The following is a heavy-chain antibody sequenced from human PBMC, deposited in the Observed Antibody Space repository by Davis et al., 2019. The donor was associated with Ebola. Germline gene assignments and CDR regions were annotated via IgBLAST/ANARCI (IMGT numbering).Heavy chain of an antibody. CDR1: GFTLSSYE. CDR3: AREWYYYGSGIWA. Sequence: GGSLRLSCAASGFTLSSYEMNWVRQAPGKGLEWVSYISSSGSTIYYADSVQGRFTISRDNAKNSLYLQMNSLRAEDTAVYYCAREWYYYGSGIWAWGQGTLVTVSS. V-gene: IGHV3-48*03. D-gene: IGHD3-10*01. CDR2: ISSSGSTI. J-gene: IGHJ5*02.